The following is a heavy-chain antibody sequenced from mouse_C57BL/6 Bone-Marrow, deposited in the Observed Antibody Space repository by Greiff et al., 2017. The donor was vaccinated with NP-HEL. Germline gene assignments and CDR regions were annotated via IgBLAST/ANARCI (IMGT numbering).Heavy chain of an antibody. D-gene: IGHD1-1*01. CDR1: GYTFTSYW. Sequence: QVQLQQSGAELSMPGASVKLSCKASGYTFTSYWMHWVKQRPGQGLEWIGEIDPSDSYTNYNQKFKGKSTLTVDKSSSTAYMQLSSLTSEDSAVYYCARTCYYGSPFAYGGQGTLVTVSA. V-gene: IGHV1-69*01. CDR3: ARTCYYGSPFAY. CDR2: IDPSDSYT. J-gene: IGHJ3*01.